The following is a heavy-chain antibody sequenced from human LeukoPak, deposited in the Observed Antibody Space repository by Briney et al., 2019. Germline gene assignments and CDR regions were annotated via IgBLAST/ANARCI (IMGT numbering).Heavy chain of an antibody. J-gene: IGHJ3*02. CDR2: LDPEDGET. V-gene: IGHV1-24*01. Sequence: ASVKVPCKVSGYTLTELSIHWVRQAPGKGLEWMGGLDPEDGETIYAQMFQGRLTMTEDTSTDTAYMELSSLKSDDTAVYYCGTDSNCGAGSCVAFDIWGQGTMVTVSS. CDR1: GYTLTELS. D-gene: IGHD2-15*01. CDR3: GTDSNCGAGSCVAFDI.